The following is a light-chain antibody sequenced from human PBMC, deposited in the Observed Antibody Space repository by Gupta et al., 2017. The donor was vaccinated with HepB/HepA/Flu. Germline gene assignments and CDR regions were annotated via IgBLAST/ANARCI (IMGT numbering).Light chain of an antibody. CDR1: QSISNY. J-gene: IGKJ4*01. CDR3: QQSYTSPLS. V-gene: IGKV1-39*01. Sequence: DIPMTQSPSSLSVSVGDRVTITCRASQSISNYLNWYQQNPGKAPKLLIFAASSLQSGVPSRFSGGGSGTDFTLTISSLKPEDFATYYCQQSYTSPLSFGGGTKVEIK. CDR2: AAS.